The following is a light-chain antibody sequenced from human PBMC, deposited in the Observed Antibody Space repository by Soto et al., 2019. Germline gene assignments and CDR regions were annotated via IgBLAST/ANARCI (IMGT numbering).Light chain of an antibody. CDR1: QSISSW. CDR2: DAS. J-gene: IGKJ3*01. V-gene: IGKV1-5*01. CDR3: QQSYSRPLT. Sequence: DIQMTQSPSTLSASVGDGVTITCRASQSISSWLAWYQQKPGKAPKLLIYDASSLESGVPSRFSGSGSGTEFTLSISSLQPDDFATYYCQQSYSRPLTFGPGTKLDIK.